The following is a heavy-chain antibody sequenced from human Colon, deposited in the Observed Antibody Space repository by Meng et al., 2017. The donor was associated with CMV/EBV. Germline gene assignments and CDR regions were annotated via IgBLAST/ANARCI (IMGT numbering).Heavy chain of an antibody. V-gene: IGHV3-74*01. CDR2: IDGDGSSR. CDR1: GFTFKFYW. CDR3: ARDLASRSSLDS. D-gene: IGHD3-10*01. J-gene: IGHJ4*02. Sequence: GESLKISCVASGFTFKFYWMHWVRQTPGKGLEWVARIDGDGSSRNYADSVKGRFTISRDKAKNTVFLHMTGLRADDTAVYYCARDLASRSSLDSWGQGTLVTVSS.